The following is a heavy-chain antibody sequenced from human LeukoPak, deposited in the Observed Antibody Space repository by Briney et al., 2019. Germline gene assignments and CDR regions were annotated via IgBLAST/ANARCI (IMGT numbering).Heavy chain of an antibody. CDR3: ARGTIVGTPHGMDV. Sequence: SETLSLTRTVSGGSLSSYYWSWIRQPPAKGLEWIGYIYYSGSTNYNPSLKSRVTISVDTSKNQFSLKLSSVTAADTAVYYCARGTIVGTPHGMDVWGQGTTVTVSS. V-gene: IGHV4-59*01. CDR1: GGSLSSYY. CDR2: IYYSGST. D-gene: IGHD1-26*01. J-gene: IGHJ6*02.